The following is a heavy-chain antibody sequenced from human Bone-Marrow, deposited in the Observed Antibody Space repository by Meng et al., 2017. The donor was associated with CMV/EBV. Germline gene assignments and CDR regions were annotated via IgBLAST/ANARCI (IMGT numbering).Heavy chain of an antibody. CDR1: EFTFSSLW. J-gene: IGHJ6*02. CDR2: INQVQSQK. V-gene: IGHV3-7*04. D-gene: IGHD6-13*01. CDR3: ARVAAAGRGMDV. Sequence: GESLKISCAASEFTFSSLWMTWVRQAPGKGLEWVANINQVQSQKNYVDSVRGRFTISRDNAKNSLFLQMNSLRGEDTAVYYCARVAAAGRGMDVWGQGTTVTVSS.